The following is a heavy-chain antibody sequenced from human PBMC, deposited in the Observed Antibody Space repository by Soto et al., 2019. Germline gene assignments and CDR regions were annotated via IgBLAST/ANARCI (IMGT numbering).Heavy chain of an antibody. J-gene: IGHJ5*02. CDR2: IIPIFGTA. CDR1: GGTFSSYA. V-gene: IGHV1-69*06. CDR3: ARDGGLDSNAPAGWFDP. D-gene: IGHD4-4*01. Sequence: QVQLVQSGAEVKKPGSSVKVSCKASGGTFSSYAISWVRQAPGQGLEWMGGIIPIFGTANYAQKFQGRVTITADKSTRTAYMELSSLRSEDTAVYYCARDGGLDSNAPAGWFDPWGQGTLVTVSS.